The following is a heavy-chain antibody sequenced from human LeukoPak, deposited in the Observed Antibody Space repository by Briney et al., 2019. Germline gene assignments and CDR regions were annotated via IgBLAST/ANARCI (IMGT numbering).Heavy chain of an antibody. CDR1: GGTFSSYA. Sequence: ASVKVSCKASGGTFSSYAISWVRQAPGQGLEWMGGIIPIFTTANYAQKFQGRVTITADESTSTAYMELSSLRSEDTAVYYCARGGVYCSSVSCSVDYWGQGILVTVSS. D-gene: IGHD2-2*01. CDR2: IIPIFTTA. V-gene: IGHV1-69*13. CDR3: ARGGVYCSSVSCSVDY. J-gene: IGHJ4*02.